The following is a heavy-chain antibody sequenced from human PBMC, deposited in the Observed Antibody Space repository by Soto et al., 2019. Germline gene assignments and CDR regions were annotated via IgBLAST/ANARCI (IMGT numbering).Heavy chain of an antibody. CDR1: GFTFSSYS. D-gene: IGHD5-12*01. CDR2: ISSSSSYI. V-gene: IGHV3-21*01. J-gene: IGHJ6*02. Sequence: PGGSLRLSCAASGFTFSSYSMNWVRQAPGKGLEWVSSISSSSSYIYYADSVKGRFTISRDNAKNSLYLQMNSLRAEDTAVYYCAREPAVEMATIAYYYGMDVWGQGTTVTVSS. CDR3: AREPAVEMATIAYYYGMDV.